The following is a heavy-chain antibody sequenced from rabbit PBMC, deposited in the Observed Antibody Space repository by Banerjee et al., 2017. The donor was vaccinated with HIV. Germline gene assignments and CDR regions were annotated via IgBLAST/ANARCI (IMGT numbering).Heavy chain of an antibody. D-gene: IGHD1-1*01. CDR2: IYGGSIGI. CDR3: ARAVAWASGSGYYFNL. V-gene: IGHV1S40*01. J-gene: IGHJ4*01. Sequence: QSLEESGGGLVKPEGSLTLTCTASGFSFSSTDYMCWVRQAPGKGPEWIACIYGGSIGIYYASWAKGRFTISKTSSTTVTLQMTSLTAADTATYFCARAVAWASGSGYYFNLWGPGTLVTVS. CDR1: GFSFSSTDY.